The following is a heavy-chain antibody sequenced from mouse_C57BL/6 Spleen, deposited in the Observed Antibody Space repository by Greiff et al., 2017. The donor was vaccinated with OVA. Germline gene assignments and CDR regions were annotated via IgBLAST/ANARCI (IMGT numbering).Heavy chain of an antibody. CDR2: ISSGGDYI. CDR1: GFTFSSYA. D-gene: IGHD2-2*01. CDR3: TREGYAYWYFDV. Sequence: EVKLMESGEGLVKPGGSLKLSCAASGFTFSSYAMSWVRQTPEKRLEWFAYISSGGDYIYYADTVKGRFTISRDNARNTLYLKMRSLKSEDTAMYYCTREGYAYWYFDVWGTGTTVTVSS. V-gene: IGHV5-9-1*02. J-gene: IGHJ1*03.